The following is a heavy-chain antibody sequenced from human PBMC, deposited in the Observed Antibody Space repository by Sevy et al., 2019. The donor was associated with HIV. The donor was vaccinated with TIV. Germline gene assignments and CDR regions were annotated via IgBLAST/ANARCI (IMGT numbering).Heavy chain of an antibody. D-gene: IGHD6-19*01. CDR3: AKDSTGWYSSGLYALDI. CDR1: GFTFDDYT. CDR2: ISWDGGST. J-gene: IGHJ3*02. V-gene: IGHV3-43*01. Sequence: GGSLRLSCAASGFTFDDYTMHWVRQAPGKGLEWVSLISWDGGSTYYADSVKGRFTISRDNSKNSLYLQMNSLRTEDTALYYCAKDSTGWYSSGLYALDIWGQGTMVTVSS.